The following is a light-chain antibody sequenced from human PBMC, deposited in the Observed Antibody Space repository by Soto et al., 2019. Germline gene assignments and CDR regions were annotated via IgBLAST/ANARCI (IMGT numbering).Light chain of an antibody. J-gene: IGKJ1*01. V-gene: IGKV3-20*01. CDR2: DAS. CDR3: QQYGDLPRP. CDR1: QSVGKNY. Sequence: EIVLTQSPGTLSLSPGERATLSCRASQSVGKNYLAWYQQKPGQAPRLLLYDASTRATGIPDRFSGSGSGTDFTLTISRLESEDFAVYYCQQYGDLPRPFGRGTKVEIK.